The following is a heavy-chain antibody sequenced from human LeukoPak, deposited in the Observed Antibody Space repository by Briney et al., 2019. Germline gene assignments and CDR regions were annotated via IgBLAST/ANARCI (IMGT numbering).Heavy chain of an antibody. J-gene: IGHJ4*02. CDR1: GFTFGDYN. D-gene: IGHD6-19*01. V-gene: IGHV3-49*04. CDR2: IRAKIHDGTK. Sequence: GGSLRLSCTTSGFTFGDYNLNWVRQAPGKGLEWVGYIRAKIHDGTKDFAASVKDIFTISRDDSKNTVYLQMNGLKTDDTAVYYSLRYNSGWLWGQGTLVTVSS. CDR3: LRYNSGWL.